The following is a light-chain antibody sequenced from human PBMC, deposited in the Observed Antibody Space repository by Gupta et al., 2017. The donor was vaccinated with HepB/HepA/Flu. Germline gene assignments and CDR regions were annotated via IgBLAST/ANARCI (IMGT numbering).Light chain of an antibody. J-gene: IGKJ4*01. CDR2: AAS. V-gene: IGKV1-39*01. Sequence: DIQMTQSPSSLSASVGDRVTIPCRASQSISSYLNWYQQKPGKAPKLLIYAASSLESGVPSSFSGSGSGTDFTLTISRLQPEDFATYYCQQRDSTPRTFGGGTKVEIK. CDR1: QSISSY. CDR3: QQRDSTPRT.